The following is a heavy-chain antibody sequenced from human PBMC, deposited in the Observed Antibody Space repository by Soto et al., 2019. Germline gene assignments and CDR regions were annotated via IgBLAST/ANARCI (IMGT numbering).Heavy chain of an antibody. CDR1: GGSMSSYY. CDR2: IYYSGSA. Sequence: QVQLQESGPGLVKPSETLSLTCTVSGGSMSSYYWSWIRQPPGKGLEWVGYIYYSGSANYNPSRKRRVTISVDTSKSHCSLKLSSVTAADTAVYYCAREGYSSSWYALGAFDIWGQGRIITVSS. J-gene: IGHJ3*02. V-gene: IGHV4-59*01. CDR3: AREGYSSSWYALGAFDI. D-gene: IGHD6-13*01.